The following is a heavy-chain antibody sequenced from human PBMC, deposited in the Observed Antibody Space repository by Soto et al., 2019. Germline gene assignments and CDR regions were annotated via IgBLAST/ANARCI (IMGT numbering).Heavy chain of an antibody. V-gene: IGHV1-3*01. J-gene: IGHJ4*02. CDR1: GYTFTSYA. Sequence: QVQLVQSGAEVKKPGASVKVSCKASGYTFTSYAMHWVRQAPGQRLEWMGWINAGNGNTKYSQKFQGRVTITRDTSASTAYMELSSLRSEDTAVYYCARDPTMVRGVRFDYWGQGTLVTVSS. CDR2: INAGNGNT. CDR3: ARDPTMVRGVRFDY. D-gene: IGHD3-10*01.